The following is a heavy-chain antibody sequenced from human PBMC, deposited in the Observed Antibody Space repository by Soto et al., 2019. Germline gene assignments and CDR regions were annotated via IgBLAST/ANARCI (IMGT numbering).Heavy chain of an antibody. CDR3: ARGGYFDSSNYLAY. J-gene: IGHJ4*02. D-gene: IGHD3-22*01. Sequence: QVQLLQSGAEVKKPGASVKVSCKASGYTFTSYGINWVRQAPGRGLEWMGWINPGNGNTKYSQQFQGRVIIDRDTSASTAYMELSILRSEDTAVYYCARGGYFDSSNYLAYWGLGTLVTVSS. CDR1: GYTFTSYG. V-gene: IGHV1-3*01. CDR2: INPGNGNT.